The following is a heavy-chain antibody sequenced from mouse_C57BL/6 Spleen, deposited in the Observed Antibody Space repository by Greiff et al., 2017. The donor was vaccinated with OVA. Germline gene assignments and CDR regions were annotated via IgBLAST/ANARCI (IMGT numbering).Heavy chain of an antibody. CDR2: IDPEDGET. CDR3: ARWGGSYVDY. D-gene: IGHD1-1*01. V-gene: IGHV14-2*01. J-gene: IGHJ2*01. Sequence: VQLQQSGAELVKPGASVKLSCTASGFNIKDYYMHWVKQRPEQGLEWIGRIDPEDGETKYAPQFQGKATITADTSSNTAYLQLSSLTSEDTAVYYCARWGGSYVDYWGQGTTLTVSS. CDR1: GFNIKDYY.